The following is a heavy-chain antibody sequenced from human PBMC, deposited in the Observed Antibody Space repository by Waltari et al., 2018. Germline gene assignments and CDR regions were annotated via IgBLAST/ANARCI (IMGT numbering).Heavy chain of an antibody. CDR3: ASQGLLIAAAGTLVNWFDP. J-gene: IGHJ5*02. D-gene: IGHD6-13*01. V-gene: IGHV4-38-2*01. Sequence: QVQLQESGPGLVKPSETLSLTCAVSGYSISSGYYWGWIRQPPGKGLEWIGSIYHSGSTYYNPYHKHRFTISVDTSKNQFALKLSSVTAADTAVYYCASQGLLIAAAGTLVNWFDPWGQGTLVTVSS. CDR1: GYSISSGYY. CDR2: IYHSGST.